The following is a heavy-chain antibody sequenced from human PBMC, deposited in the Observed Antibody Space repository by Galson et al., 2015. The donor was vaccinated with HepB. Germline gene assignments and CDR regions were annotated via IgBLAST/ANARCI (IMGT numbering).Heavy chain of an antibody. CDR1: GYTFTSYG. Sequence: SVKVSCKASGYTFTSYGISWVRQAPGQGLEWMGWISAYNGNTNYAQKLQGRVTMTTDTSTSTANMELSSLRSEDTAVYYCAKGVFSSWYPSLLNYWGQGTLVTVSS. J-gene: IGHJ4*02. CDR2: ISAYNGNT. V-gene: IGHV1-18*04. D-gene: IGHD6-13*01. CDR3: AKGVFSSWYPSLLNY.